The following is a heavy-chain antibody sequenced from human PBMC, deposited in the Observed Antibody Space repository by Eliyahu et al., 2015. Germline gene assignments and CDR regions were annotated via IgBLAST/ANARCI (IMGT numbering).Heavy chain of an antibody. J-gene: IGHJ4*02. Sequence: QVQLQESGPGLVKPSETLSLTCTVPGGSISSYYWSWIRQPPGKGLGWVGYIYYSGSTNYNPSLKSRVTISVDTSKNQFSLKLSSVTAADTAVYYCARHNLRYFDHYYFDYWGQGTLVTVSS. CDR3: ARHNLRYFDHYYFDY. CDR2: IYYSGST. V-gene: IGHV4-59*08. CDR1: GGSISSYY. D-gene: IGHD3-9*01.